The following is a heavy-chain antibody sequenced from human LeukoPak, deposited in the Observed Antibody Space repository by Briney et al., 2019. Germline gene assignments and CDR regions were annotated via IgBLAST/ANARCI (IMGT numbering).Heavy chain of an antibody. V-gene: IGHV1-18*01. Sequence: GAPVKVSCKASGYTFTSYGISWVRQAPGQALEWMGCIRAHNGNTNSAQKLQGTVTMSTDTSTSTDYMELRSLRSHDTAVYYCARDLERITMVRGVGDYWGQGTLVTVSS. CDR3: ARDLERITMVRGVGDY. CDR2: IRAHNGNT. CDR1: GYTFTSYG. D-gene: IGHD3-10*01. J-gene: IGHJ4*02.